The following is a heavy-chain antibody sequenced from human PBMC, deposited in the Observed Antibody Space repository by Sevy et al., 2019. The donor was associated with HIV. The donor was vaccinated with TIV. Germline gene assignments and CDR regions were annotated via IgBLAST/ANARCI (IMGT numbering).Heavy chain of an antibody. D-gene: IGHD2-15*01. V-gene: IGHV3-48*01. CDR3: ASNVDGGS. CDR1: GFTFSSYS. J-gene: IGHJ5*02. CDR2: ISSSSGTI. Sequence: GGSLRLSCAASGFTFSSYSMNWVRQAPGKGLNWISYISSSSGTIYYAGSVRGRFTISRDNAKKSLYLQMNSLRAEDTAVYYCASNVDGGSWGQGTVVTVSS.